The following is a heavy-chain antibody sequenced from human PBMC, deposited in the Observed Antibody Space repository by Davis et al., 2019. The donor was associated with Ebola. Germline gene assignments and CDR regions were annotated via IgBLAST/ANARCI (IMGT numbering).Heavy chain of an antibody. CDR2: VSADNDDR. D-gene: IGHD1-26*01. CDR3: ARARGRWDVGGYLLGH. V-gene: IGHV1-18*04. J-gene: IGHJ4*02. CDR1: AYNSTTYG. Sequence: ASVKVSCNASAYNSTTYGFAWVRHAPRQGLQWMGWVSADNDDRKYAEKFQGRVTMTTESSTSKAYMELRGLTYDDTAVYFCARARGRWDVGGYLLGHWGQGTLVTVSS.